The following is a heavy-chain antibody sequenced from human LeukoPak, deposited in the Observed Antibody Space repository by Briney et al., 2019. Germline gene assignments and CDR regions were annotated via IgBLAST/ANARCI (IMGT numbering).Heavy chain of an antibody. CDR3: ARSSPGRLDY. V-gene: IGHV1-46*01. CDR1: GYTFTSYY. CDR2: INPSGGST. Sequence: ASGKVSCKASGYTFTSYYMHWGRQAPGQGREWMGIINPSGGSTSYAQKSQGRVTMTRDTSTSTVYMELSSLSSEDTAVYYCARSSPGRLDYWGQGTLVTVSS. J-gene: IGHJ4*02. D-gene: IGHD6-6*01.